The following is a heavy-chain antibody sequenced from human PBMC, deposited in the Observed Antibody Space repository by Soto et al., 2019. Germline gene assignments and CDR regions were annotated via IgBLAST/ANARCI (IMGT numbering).Heavy chain of an antibody. CDR1: GGSISSYY. Sequence: QSQTLSLTCTVSGGSISSYYWSWIRHPPGKGLEWIVYIYYSGSTNYNPSLKSRVTISVDTSKNQFSLKLSSVTAADTAVYYCAREGQELGRPFDYWGQGTLVTVSS. J-gene: IGHJ4*02. D-gene: IGHD7-27*01. CDR3: AREGQELGRPFDY. V-gene: IGHV4-59*01. CDR2: IYYSGST.